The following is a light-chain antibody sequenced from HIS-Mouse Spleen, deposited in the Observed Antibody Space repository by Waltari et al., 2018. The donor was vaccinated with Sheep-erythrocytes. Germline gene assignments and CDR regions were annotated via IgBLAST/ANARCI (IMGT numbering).Light chain of an antibody. CDR3: QQSYSTPPLT. CDR2: AAS. CDR1: QSISSY. J-gene: IGKJ4*01. Sequence: DIQMTQSPSPLPASVGDRVTFICRASQSISSYLNWYQQKPGKAPKLLIYAASSLQSGVPSRFSGSGSGTDFTLTISSLQPEDFATYYCQQSYSTPPLTFGGGTKVEIK. V-gene: IGKV1-39*01.